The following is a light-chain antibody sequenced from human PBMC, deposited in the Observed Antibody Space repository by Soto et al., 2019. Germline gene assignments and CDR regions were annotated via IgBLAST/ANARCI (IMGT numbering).Light chain of an antibody. CDR3: SSYTSSSRYV. CDR2: EVN. J-gene: IGLJ1*01. Sequence: QSALTQPPSASGSPGQSVTISCTGSSSDVGGYNYVSWYQHHPGKAPRLMIYEVNKRPSGVPDRFSGSKSGNTASLTVSGLQAEDEADYYCSSYTSSSRYVFGTGTKLTVL. CDR1: SSDVGGYNY. V-gene: IGLV2-8*01.